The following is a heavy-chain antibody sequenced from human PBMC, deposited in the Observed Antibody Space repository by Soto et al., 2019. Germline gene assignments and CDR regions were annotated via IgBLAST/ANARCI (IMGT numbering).Heavy chain of an antibody. J-gene: IGHJ6*02. D-gene: IGHD1-1*01. CDR1: GFTFSSYG. CDR3: AKDRSTGVLYYYYGMDV. Sequence: GGSLRLSCAASGFTFSSYGMHWVRQAPGKGLEWVAVISYDGSNKYYADSVKGRFTISRDNSKNTLYLQMNSLRAEDTAVYYCAKDRSTGVLYYYYGMDVWGHGTTVTVSS. CDR2: ISYDGSNK. V-gene: IGHV3-30*18.